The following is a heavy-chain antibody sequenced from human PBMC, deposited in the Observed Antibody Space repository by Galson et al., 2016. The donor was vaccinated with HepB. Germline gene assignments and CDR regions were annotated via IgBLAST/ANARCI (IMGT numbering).Heavy chain of an antibody. CDR1: GFTFSTYA. J-gene: IGHJ1*01. V-gene: IGHV3-23*01. Sequence: SLRLSCAASGFTFSTYAMSWVRQAPGKGLEWVSTITGGGTGTFYADSVKGRFTLSRDNSKNTLYLQMNSLRAEDTAVYYCANVWGKYLQHWGQGTLVTVSS. D-gene: IGHD7-27*01. CDR2: ITGGGTGT. CDR3: ANVWGKYLQH.